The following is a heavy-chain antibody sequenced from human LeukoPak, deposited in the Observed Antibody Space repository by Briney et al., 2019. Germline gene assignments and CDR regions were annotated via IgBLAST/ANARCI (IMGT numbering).Heavy chain of an antibody. V-gene: IGHV3-23*01. Sequence: GGSLRLSCAASGFLFRNYAMSWVRQAPGKGLEWVSAITGSGDTTYYADSVKGRYTISRDNSKNTLYVEMNTLRAEDTAVYYCAKWGDYDILTGYYVSDFWGQGTLVTVSS. CDR2: ITGSGDTT. J-gene: IGHJ4*02. CDR1: GFLFRNYA. CDR3: AKWGDYDILTGYYVSDF. D-gene: IGHD3-9*01.